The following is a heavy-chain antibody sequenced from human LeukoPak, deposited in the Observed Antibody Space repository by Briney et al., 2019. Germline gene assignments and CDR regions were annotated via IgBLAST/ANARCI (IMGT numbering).Heavy chain of an antibody. V-gene: IGHV3-48*04. CDR1: GFIFSSYT. CDR2: IGSSSTTI. CDR3: ARRAPNVLLWFGESYYFDY. J-gene: IGHJ4*02. Sequence: GGSLRLSCAASGFIFSSYTMNWVRQAPGRGLEWVSYIGSSSTTIYYADSVKGRFTISRDNAKNSLYLQMNSLRAEDTAVYYCARRAPNVLLWFGESYYFDYWGQGTLVTVSS. D-gene: IGHD3-10*01.